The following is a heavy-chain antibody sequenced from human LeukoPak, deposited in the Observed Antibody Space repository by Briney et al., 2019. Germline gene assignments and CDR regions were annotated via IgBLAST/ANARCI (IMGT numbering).Heavy chain of an antibody. CDR2: IYYSGST. Sequence: SETLSLTCTVSGGSISSYYWSWIRQPPGKGLEWIGYIYYSGSTNYNPSLKSRVTISVDTSKNQFSLKLSSVTAADTAVYYCARDKYSSSSFDYWGQGTLVTVFS. CDR1: GGSISSYY. J-gene: IGHJ4*02. D-gene: IGHD6-6*01. V-gene: IGHV4-59*01. CDR3: ARDKYSSSSFDY.